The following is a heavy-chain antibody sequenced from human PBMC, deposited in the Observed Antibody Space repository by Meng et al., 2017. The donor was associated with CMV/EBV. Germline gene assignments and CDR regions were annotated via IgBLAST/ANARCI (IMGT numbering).Heavy chain of an antibody. V-gene: IGHV4-39*01. Sequence: SETLSLTCTVSGGSISSSSYYWGWIRQPPGKGLEWIRSIYYSGSTYYNPSLKSRVTISVDTSKNQFSLKLSSVTAADTAVYYCASYWYQLLEDNYNWFDPWGQGTLVTVSS. CDR1: GGSISSSSYY. D-gene: IGHD2-2*01. CDR2: IYYSGST. CDR3: ASYWYQLLEDNYNWFDP. J-gene: IGHJ5*02.